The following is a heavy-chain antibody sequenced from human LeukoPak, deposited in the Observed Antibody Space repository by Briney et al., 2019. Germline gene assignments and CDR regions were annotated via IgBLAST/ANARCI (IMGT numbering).Heavy chain of an antibody. V-gene: IGHV3-53*01. J-gene: IGHJ4*02. CDR3: ARGVEPLAANTLAY. CDR2: LYSDGNT. Sequence: GGSLRLSCAASGFTVITNDMTWVRQAPGKGLEWVSVLYSDGNTKYADSVRGRFTISRDNSKNTLYLEMNSLSPDDTAVYYCARGVEPLAANTLAYWGQGTLVTDSS. D-gene: IGHD1-14*01. CDR1: GFTVITND.